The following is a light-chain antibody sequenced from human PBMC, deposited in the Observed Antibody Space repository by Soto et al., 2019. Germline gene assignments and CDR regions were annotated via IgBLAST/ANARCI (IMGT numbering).Light chain of an antibody. J-gene: IGLJ2*01. CDR1: YSNIGIND. CDR3: AAWDDSLNGPA. Sequence: QSVLSQPPSASGTPGQTVTVSCSGTYSNIGINDVHWYRQLSGTAPQILIYDTSQRATGVPDRFSGSRSGTSASLVISGLQTEYEADYHCAAWDDSLNGPAFGGGTKLTVL. CDR2: DTS. V-gene: IGLV1-44*01.